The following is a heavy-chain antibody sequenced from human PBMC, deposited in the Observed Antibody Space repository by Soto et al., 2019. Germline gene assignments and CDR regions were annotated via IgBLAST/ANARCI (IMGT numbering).Heavy chain of an antibody. V-gene: IGHV3-33*01. J-gene: IGHJ5*02. Sequence: GGSLRLSCAASGFTFSSYGMHWVRQAPGKGLEWVAVIWYDGSNKYYADSVKGRFTISRDNSKNTLYLQMNSLRAEDTAVYYCARDINSRGYDYIWGSYRHPPYNWFDPWGQGTLVTVSS. CDR2: IWYDGSNK. CDR3: ARDINSRGYDYIWGSYRHPPYNWFDP. CDR1: GFTFSSYG. D-gene: IGHD3-16*02.